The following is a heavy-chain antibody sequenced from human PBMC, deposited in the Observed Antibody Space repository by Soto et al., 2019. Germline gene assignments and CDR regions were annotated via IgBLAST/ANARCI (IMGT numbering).Heavy chain of an antibody. CDR1: LGSVNTADYF. CDR2: IHSSGGT. J-gene: IGHJ4*02. CDR3: ASVVVGATRQSGSDH. D-gene: IGHD2-15*01. Sequence: QLQESGPGLVKPSETLSLTCTVPLGSVNTADYFWAWIRQPPGKGLEFIGSIHSSGGTFYSPSLKSRVSISIDKSKNHFSLRLTSVTAGDTAVYFCASVVVGATRQSGSDHWGQGTLVTVS. V-gene: IGHV4-39*02.